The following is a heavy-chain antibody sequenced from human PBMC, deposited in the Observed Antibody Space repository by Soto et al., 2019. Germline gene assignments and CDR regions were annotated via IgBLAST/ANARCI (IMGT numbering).Heavy chain of an antibody. Sequence: EVQVVESGGGLVQPGGSLRLSCAASGFTFSRYDMHWVRQATGRGLEWVSGIGTSGDTYYAGSVKGRFTISRENAKNSVYRQMNSLRAGDTAVYYCARGALGFDPWGQGTLVAVSS. V-gene: IGHV3-13*04. CDR1: GFTFSRYD. J-gene: IGHJ5*02. CDR3: ARGALGFDP. D-gene: IGHD6-6*01. CDR2: IGTSGDT.